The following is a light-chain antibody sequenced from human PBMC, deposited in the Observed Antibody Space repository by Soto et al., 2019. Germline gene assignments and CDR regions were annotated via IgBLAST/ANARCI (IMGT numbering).Light chain of an antibody. CDR2: GAS. Sequence: EIVMTQSPSTLSVSPGERATLSCRASQSVSYDLGWYQQKPGKAPRRLIYGASTWDSGIPARFSGGGSGTEITFTISSLSPEDFAVYYCQHYKHWTPVYTFGQGTKLEIK. CDR1: QSVSYD. V-gene: IGKV3-15*01. CDR3: QHYKHWTPVYT. J-gene: IGKJ2*01.